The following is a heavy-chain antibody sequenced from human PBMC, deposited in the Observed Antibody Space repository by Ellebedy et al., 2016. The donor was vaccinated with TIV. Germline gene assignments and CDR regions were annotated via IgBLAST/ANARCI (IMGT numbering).Heavy chain of an antibody. Sequence: GESLKISCKGSGYRFTNYWIGWVRQMPGKGLEWMGIIYPVDSDTRYSPSFEGQVTISVDKSISTAYLQWSSLKASDTAIYYCARLWGYTSNPKGAFDIWGQGTMVTVSS. CDR1: GYRFTNYW. CDR3: ARLWGYTSNPKGAFDI. CDR2: IYPVDSDT. V-gene: IGHV5-51*01. J-gene: IGHJ3*02. D-gene: IGHD6-13*01.